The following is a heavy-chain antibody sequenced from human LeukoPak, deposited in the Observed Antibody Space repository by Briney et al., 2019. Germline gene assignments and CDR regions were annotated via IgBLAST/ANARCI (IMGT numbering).Heavy chain of an antibody. J-gene: IGHJ6*03. CDR2: ISYDGNNK. Sequence: GGSLRLSCAASGFTFSSYAMHWVRQAPGKGLEWVAVISYDGNNKYYADSVKGRFTISRDNSKNTLYLQMNSLRAEDTAVYYCARDHRIPGHYYYYMDVWGKGTTVTVSS. CDR3: ARDHRIPGHYYYYMDV. V-gene: IGHV3-30-3*01. CDR1: GFTFSSYA.